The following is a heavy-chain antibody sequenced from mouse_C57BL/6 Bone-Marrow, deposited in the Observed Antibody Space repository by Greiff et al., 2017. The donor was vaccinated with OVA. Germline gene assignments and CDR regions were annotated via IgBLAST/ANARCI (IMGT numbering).Heavy chain of an antibody. J-gene: IGHJ3*01. CDR1: GFTFSSYG. D-gene: IGHD2-4*01. CDR2: ISSGGSYT. V-gene: IGHV5-6*01. CDR3: ARPLYYDYDGSFAY. Sequence: VQRVESGGDLVKPGGSLKLSCAASGFTFSSYGMSWVRQTPDKRLEWVATISSGGSYTYYPDSVKGRFTISRDNAKNTLYLQMSSLKSEDTAMYYCARPLYYDYDGSFAYWGQGTLVTVSA.